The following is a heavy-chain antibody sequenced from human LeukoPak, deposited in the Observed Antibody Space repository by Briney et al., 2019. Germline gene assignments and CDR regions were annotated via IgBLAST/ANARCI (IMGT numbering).Heavy chain of an antibody. Sequence: GGSLRLSCAASGFTFSSYAMHWVRQAPGKGLEWVAVISYDGSNKYYADSVKGRFTISRDDSKNSLYLQLNSLKTEDTAVYYCVRVVTTSSGWYHFDNWGQGTLVTVSS. CDR3: VRVVTTSSGWYHFDN. CDR2: ISYDGSNK. D-gene: IGHD6-13*01. CDR1: GFTFSSYA. J-gene: IGHJ4*02. V-gene: IGHV3-30*04.